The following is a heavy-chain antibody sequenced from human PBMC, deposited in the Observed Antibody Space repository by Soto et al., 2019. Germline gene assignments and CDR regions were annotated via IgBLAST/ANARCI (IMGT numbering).Heavy chain of an antibody. D-gene: IGHD3-16*01. CDR1: GFTFSSYA. CDR2: ISGSGGST. J-gene: IGHJ6*03. V-gene: IGHV3-23*01. CDR3: AKGLGNYYYYMDV. Sequence: EVPLLESGGGLVQPGGSLRLSCAASGFTFSSYAMSWVRQAPGKGLEWVSAISGSGGSTYYADSVKGRFTISRDNSKNTLYLQMNSLRAEDTAVYYCAKGLGNYYYYMDVWGKGTTVTVSS.